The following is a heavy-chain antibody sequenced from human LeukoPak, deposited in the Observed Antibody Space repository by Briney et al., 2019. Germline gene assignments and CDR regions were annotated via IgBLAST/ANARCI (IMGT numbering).Heavy chain of an antibody. Sequence: PSQTLSLTCAVSGGSISSGGYSWSWIRQPPGKGLEWIRYIYHSGSTNYNPSLKSRVTISVDTSKNQFSLKLSSVTAADTAVYYCARSPKYYYDSSGYYSGRNWFDPWGQGTLVTVSS. CDR2: IYHSGST. CDR3: ARSPKYYYDSSGYYSGRNWFDP. J-gene: IGHJ5*02. V-gene: IGHV4-30-2*01. CDR1: GGSISSGGYS. D-gene: IGHD3-22*01.